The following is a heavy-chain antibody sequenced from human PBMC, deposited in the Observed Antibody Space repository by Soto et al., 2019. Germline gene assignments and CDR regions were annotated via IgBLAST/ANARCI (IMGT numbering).Heavy chain of an antibody. D-gene: IGHD3-10*01. CDR3: ARRGVRGVSPPVEPYYYGMDV. CDR1: GYSFTSYW. J-gene: IGHJ6*02. CDR2: IDPSDSYT. V-gene: IGHV5-10-1*01. Sequence: PGESLKISCKGSGYSFTSYWISWVRQMPGKGLEWMGRIDPSDSYTNYSPSFQGHVTISADKSISTAYLQWSSLKASDTAMYYCARRGVRGVSPPVEPYYYGMDVWGQGTTVTVSS.